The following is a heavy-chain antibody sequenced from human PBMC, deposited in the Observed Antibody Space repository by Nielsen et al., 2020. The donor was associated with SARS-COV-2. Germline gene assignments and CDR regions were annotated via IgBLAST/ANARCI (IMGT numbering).Heavy chain of an antibody. V-gene: IGHV4-59*01. CDR1: GASISTFY. CDR3: ARGVAARCFDV. D-gene: IGHD6-6*01. J-gene: IGHJ6*02. Sequence: SETLSLTCTVSGASISTFYWTLIRQPPGKGLEWIGHVYYNGDTNYNPSLKSRVTMSVDRSKNQLSLKLNSVTAADTAVYFCARGVAARCFDVWGQGTTVTVSS. CDR2: VYYNGDT.